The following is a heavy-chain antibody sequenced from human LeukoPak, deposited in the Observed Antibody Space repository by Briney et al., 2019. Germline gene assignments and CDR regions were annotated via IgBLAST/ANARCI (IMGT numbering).Heavy chain of an antibody. CDR1: GFTFDDHA. CDR3: AKAGAVVVVAAKYFDY. V-gene: IGHV3-9*01. J-gene: IGHJ4*02. CDR2: ISWNSGSI. D-gene: IGHD2-15*01. Sequence: GGSLRLSCAASGFTFDDHAMHWVRQAPGKGLEWVSGISWNSGSIGYADSVKGRFTISRDNAKNSLYMQMNSLRAEDTAVYYCAKAGAVVVVAAKYFDYWGQGTLVTVSS.